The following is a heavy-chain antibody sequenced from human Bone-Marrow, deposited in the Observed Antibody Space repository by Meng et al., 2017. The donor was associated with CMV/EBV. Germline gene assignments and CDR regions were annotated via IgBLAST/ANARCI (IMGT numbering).Heavy chain of an antibody. Sequence: GESLKISCTVSGFSLSRFEMNWVRRPPGKGLEWLAFSGSSGTTIFYADSLQGRFTISRDTARNSLYLQMDNLRVEDTATYYCARGGTLLRLGYFDFWGHGTLVTVSS. CDR2: SGSSGTTI. CDR1: GFSLSRFE. V-gene: IGHV3-48*03. CDR3: ARGGTLLRLGYFDF. D-gene: IGHD3-16*01. J-gene: IGHJ4*01.